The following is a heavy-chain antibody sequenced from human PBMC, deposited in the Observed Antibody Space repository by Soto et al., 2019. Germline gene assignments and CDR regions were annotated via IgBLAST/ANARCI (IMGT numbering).Heavy chain of an antibody. Sequence: SLKVSWKASGGTFSNYVGNWVRQALGQGLEWMGRIIPISGAANYAQKFQGRVTITADKSTSTSYMELSSLRSEDTAVYYCARDMTRTVVPYFDFWGQGTPVTVS. J-gene: IGHJ4*02. D-gene: IGHD1-7*01. CDR3: ARDMTRTVVPYFDF. CDR2: IIPISGAA. V-gene: IGHV1-69*06. CDR1: GGTFSNYV.